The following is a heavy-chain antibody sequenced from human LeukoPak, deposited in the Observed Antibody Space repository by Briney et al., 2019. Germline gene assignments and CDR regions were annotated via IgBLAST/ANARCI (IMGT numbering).Heavy chain of an antibody. CDR2: IIPIFGTA. J-gene: IGHJ6*03. CDR1: GGTFSSYA. V-gene: IGHV1-69*06. D-gene: IGHD5-18*01. CDR3: ARGLLDTAIDYYYYYMDV. Sequence: ASVKVSCKASGGTFSSYAISWVRQAPGQGLEWMGGIIPIFGTANYAQKFQGRVTITADKSTSTAYMELSSLRSEDTAVYYCARGLLDTAIDYYYYYMDVWGKGTTVTVSS.